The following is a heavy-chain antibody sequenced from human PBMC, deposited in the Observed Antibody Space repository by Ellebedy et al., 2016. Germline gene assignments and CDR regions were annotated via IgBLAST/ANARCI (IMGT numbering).Heavy chain of an antibody. Sequence: SETLSLTXTVSGGSISSSSYYWSWIRQPPGKGLEWIGYIYYSGSTNYNPSLKSRVTMSVDTSKNQFSLKLSSVTAADTAVYYCARDRYCSSTSCYTSVGYYYYYMDVWGKGTTVTVSS. CDR1: GGSISSSSYY. D-gene: IGHD2-2*02. CDR2: IYYSGST. V-gene: IGHV4-61*01. J-gene: IGHJ6*03. CDR3: ARDRYCSSTSCYTSVGYYYYYMDV.